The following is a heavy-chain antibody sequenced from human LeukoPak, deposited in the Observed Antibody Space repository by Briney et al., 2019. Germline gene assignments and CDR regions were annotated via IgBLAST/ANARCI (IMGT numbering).Heavy chain of an antibody. D-gene: IGHD2-2*01. CDR3: AKDCSSTSCHSSYYGMDV. CDR1: GFTFSSYA. J-gene: IGHJ6*02. V-gene: IGHV3-30-3*01. CDR2: ISYDGSNK. Sequence: GGSLRLSCAASGFTFSSYAMHWVRQAPGKGLEWVAVISYDGSNKYYADSVKGRFTISRDNSKNTLYLQMNSLRAEDTAMYYCAKDCSSTSCHSSYYGMDVWGQGTTVTVSS.